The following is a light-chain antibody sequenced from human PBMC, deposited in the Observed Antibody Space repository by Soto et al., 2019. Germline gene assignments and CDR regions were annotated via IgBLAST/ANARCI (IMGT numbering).Light chain of an antibody. CDR1: SSDVVGYNY. CDR2: EVS. CDR3: TSYAGSNNFFV. V-gene: IGLV2-8*01. Sequence: QSPRPHPPSASGSPGQSVTISCTGTSSDVVGYNYVSWYQQHPGNAPKLMLYEVSKRPSGVPDRFSGSKSGNTASLTVSGLQAEDEADYYFTSYAGSNNFFVFGTGT. J-gene: IGLJ1*01.